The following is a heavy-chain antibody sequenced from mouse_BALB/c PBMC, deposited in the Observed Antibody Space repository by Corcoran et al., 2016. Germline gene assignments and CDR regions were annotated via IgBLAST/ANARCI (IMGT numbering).Heavy chain of an antibody. J-gene: IGHJ1*01. CDR2: IYPGSGNT. CDR1: GYTFTDYY. V-gene: IGHV1-77*01. D-gene: IGHD3-1*01. Sequence: QVQLQQSGAELARPGASVKLSCKASGYTFTDYYINWVKQRTGQGLEWIGEIYPGSGNTYYNEKFKGKATLTADKSSSTAYMQLSSLTSEDSAVYFCARGIARATYWYFDVWGAGTTVTVSS. CDR3: ARGIARATYWYFDV.